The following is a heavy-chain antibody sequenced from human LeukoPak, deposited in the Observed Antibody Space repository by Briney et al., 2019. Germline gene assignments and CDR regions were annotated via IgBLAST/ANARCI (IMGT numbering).Heavy chain of an antibody. CDR2: IYHSGST. Sequence: SETLSLTCTVSGYSISSGYYWGWIRQPPGKGLEWIGSIYHSGSTYYNPSLKSRVTISIDTSKNQFSLKLTSLTAADTAIYYCTRNFDYSDSSGYYNWFDPWGQGTLVTVSS. D-gene: IGHD3-22*01. CDR1: GYSISSGYY. CDR3: TRNFDYSDSSGYYNWFDP. J-gene: IGHJ5*02. V-gene: IGHV4-38-2*02.